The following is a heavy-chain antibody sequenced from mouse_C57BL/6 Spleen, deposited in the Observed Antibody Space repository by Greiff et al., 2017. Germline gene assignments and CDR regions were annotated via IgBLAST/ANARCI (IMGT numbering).Heavy chain of an antibody. Sequence: QVQLKQPGTELVKPGASVKLSCKASGYTFTSYWMHWVKQRPGQGLEWIGNINPSNGGTNYNEKFKSKATLTVDKPSSTAYMQLSSLTSEDSAVYYCARTVHYYGMDYWGQGTSVTVSS. J-gene: IGHJ4*01. CDR2: INPSNGGT. CDR3: ARTVHYYGMDY. V-gene: IGHV1-53*01. CDR1: GYTFTSYW.